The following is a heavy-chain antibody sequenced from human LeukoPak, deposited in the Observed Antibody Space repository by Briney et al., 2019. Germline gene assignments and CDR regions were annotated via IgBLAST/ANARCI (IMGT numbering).Heavy chain of an antibody. D-gene: IGHD5-18*01. CDR3: ARDRYIDSDYYFDY. J-gene: IGHJ4*02. CDR1: GGSISSYY. Sequence: KPSETLSLTCTVSGGSISSYYWSWIRQPPGKGLEWIGYIYYSGGTNYNPSLKSRVTISVDTSKNQFSLKLSSVTAADTAVYYCARDRYIDSDYYFDYWGQGTLVTVSS. CDR2: IYYSGGT. V-gene: IGHV4-59*01.